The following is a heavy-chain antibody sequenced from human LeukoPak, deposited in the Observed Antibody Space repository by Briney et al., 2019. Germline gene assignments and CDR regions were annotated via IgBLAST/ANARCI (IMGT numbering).Heavy chain of an antibody. D-gene: IGHD2-2*01. V-gene: IGHV1-2*02. Sequence: ASVKVSCKASGYTFAGYYMHWVRQAPGQGLEWMGWINPNRGGTNYAQKFQGRVTMTRDTSISTAYMELSRLRSDDTAVYYCAIGGGGGPYSSSRGCWYFALWGRGTLVTVSS. CDR1: GYTFAGYY. CDR2: INPNRGGT. J-gene: IGHJ2*01. CDR3: AIGGGGGPYSSSRGCWYFAL.